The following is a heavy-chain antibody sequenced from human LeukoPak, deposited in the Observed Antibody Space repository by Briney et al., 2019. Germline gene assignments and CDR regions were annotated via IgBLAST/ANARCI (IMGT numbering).Heavy chain of an antibody. V-gene: IGHV1-3*03. D-gene: IGHD3-3*01. CDR1: GYTFTSYV. CDR2: INAGKGNK. J-gene: IGHJ6*03. CDR3: ARARYETRIWPKSRYDYYHYMDV. Sequence: GASVKVSCKASGYTFTSYVIHWVRQAPGKRLEGMGWINAGKGNKKYSQEFQDRVTITRDTSASTAYMELSSLRSEDMAVYYCARARYETRIWPKSRYDYYHYMDVWGKGTTVTVSS.